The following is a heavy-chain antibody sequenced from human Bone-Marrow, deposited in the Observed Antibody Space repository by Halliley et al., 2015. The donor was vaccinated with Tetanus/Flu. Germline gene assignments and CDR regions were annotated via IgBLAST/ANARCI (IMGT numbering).Heavy chain of an antibody. D-gene: IGHD6-19*01. J-gene: IGHJ2*01. CDR2: IEYSGSP. Sequence: WFGYIEYSGSPNYNPSLKSRVSISVDTSKNQFSLKLSSVTAADTAVYYCARTSADTSAWYFDLWGRGTLVTVSS. CDR3: ARTSADTSAWYFDL. V-gene: IGHV4-59*01.